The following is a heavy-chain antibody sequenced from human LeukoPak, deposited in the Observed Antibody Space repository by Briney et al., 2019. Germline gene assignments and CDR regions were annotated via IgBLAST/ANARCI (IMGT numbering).Heavy chain of an antibody. V-gene: IGHV4-39*01. CDR1: GGSIRSRSYY. J-gene: IGHJ5*02. CDR3: ARHGSGSSSSWYDN. CDR2: IYYSGLT. Sequence: SETLSLTCTVSGGSIRSRSYYWGSTRQPPGKGMEWIGSIYYSGLTYNNPSLKSRVTISVDTSKNQFSLKVSSVSAADTAVYYCARHGSGSSSSWYDNWGQGTLVTVSS. D-gene: IGHD6-13*01.